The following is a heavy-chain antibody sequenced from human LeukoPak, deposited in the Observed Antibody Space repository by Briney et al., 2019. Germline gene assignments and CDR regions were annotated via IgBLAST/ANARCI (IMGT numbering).Heavy chain of an antibody. V-gene: IGHV3-23*01. CDR3: AKFSPYGGSSY. CDR1: EFTGFTFSGSA. CDR2: ISGSGAAT. Sequence: PGGSLRLSCAASEFTGFTFSGSAMSWVRQAPGKGLEWVSAISGSGAATFYADSVKGRFTISRDNSKNTLYLQMNSLKVEDTALYYCAKFSPYGGSSYWGQGTLVTVSS. D-gene: IGHD4-23*01. J-gene: IGHJ1*01.